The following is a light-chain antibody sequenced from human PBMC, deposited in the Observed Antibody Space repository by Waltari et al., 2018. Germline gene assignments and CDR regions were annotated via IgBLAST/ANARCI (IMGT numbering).Light chain of an antibody. V-gene: IGLV1-47*01. CDR3: TAWDDNLSVV. CDR1: SSTTGSPY. CDR2: KYA. Sequence: QSVLPQPPSASGTPGQRVTLSCFGSSSTTGSPYISWYQHIPGPTPTHLIHKYARRPSGVPDRFAGSVSATSASPAISGLRSEDEADYYCTAWDDNLSVVFGGGTKLTVL. J-gene: IGLJ3*02.